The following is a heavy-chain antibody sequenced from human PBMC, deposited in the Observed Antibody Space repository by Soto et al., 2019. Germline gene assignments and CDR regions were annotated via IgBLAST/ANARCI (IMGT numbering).Heavy chain of an antibody. V-gene: IGHV1-69*01. J-gene: IGHJ5*02. CDR2: IIPIFGTA. CDR1: GGTFSSYA. D-gene: IGHD2-15*01. Sequence: QVQLVQSGAEVKKPGSSVKVSCKASGGTFSSYAISWVRQATGQGLEWMGGIIPIFGTANYAQKFQGRVTITADESTSTAYMELSSLRSEDTTVYYCARDRGYCSGGSCYSFLGWFDPWGQGTLVTVSS. CDR3: ARDRGYCSGGSCYSFLGWFDP.